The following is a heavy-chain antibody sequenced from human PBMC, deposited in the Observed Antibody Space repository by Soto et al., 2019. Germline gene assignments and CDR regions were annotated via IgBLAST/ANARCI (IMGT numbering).Heavy chain of an antibody. Sequence: QVQLQESGPGLVKPSGTLSLTCAVSGASISSTNWWSWLRQFPGKGLEWSGVIFHDGSTNYNPSVKSPVNTSEDKSKNHFSLELTAVTAADTSIYYCARGGQELSDWGHGTLVTVSS. J-gene: IGHJ4*01. CDR3: ARGGQELSD. CDR2: IFHDGST. CDR1: GASISSTNW. D-gene: IGHD6-13*01. V-gene: IGHV4-4*02.